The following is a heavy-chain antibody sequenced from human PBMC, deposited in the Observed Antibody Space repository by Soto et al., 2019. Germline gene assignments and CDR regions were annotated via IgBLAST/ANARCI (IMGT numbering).Heavy chain of an antibody. CDR3: AKPPYGKAYFQH. V-gene: IGHV3-23*01. Sequence: SLRLSCAASGFTFSSYAISWARQAQGKGLEWVSAISKNGGSTYYADSVKGRFTISRDNSKNTLYLQMNSLRAEDTAVYYCAKPPYGKAYFQHWGQGALVTVSS. J-gene: IGHJ1*01. CDR1: GFTFSSYA. CDR2: ISKNGGST. D-gene: IGHD4-17*01.